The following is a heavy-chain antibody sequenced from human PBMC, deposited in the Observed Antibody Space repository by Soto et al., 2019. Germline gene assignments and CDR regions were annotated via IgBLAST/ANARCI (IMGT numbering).Heavy chain of an antibody. Sequence: GGSLRLSCAASGFSFNTYGIHWVRQPPGKGLEWVAVISFDGTNTFEADSVKGRFSISRDNSKSILYLQMNRLTIEDAAVYYCAKDLALYQIGSHYGMDVWGPGTTVTVSS. CDR3: AKDLALYQIGSHYGMDV. V-gene: IGHV3-30*18. CDR2: ISFDGTNT. D-gene: IGHD2-2*03. J-gene: IGHJ6*02. CDR1: GFSFNTYG.